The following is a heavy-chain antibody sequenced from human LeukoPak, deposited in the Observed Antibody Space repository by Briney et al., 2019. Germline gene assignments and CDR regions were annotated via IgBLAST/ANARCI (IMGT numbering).Heavy chain of an antibody. Sequence: SETLSLTCAAYGGSFSPYYWSWIRQPPGKGLEWIGEINHRGSTKYNPSLKSRATISVDTSKNQFSLKLSSVTAVDTAVYYCARGAMVRGIQYYMDVWGKGTTVTISS. V-gene: IGHV4-34*01. CDR2: INHRGST. CDR1: GGSFSPYY. CDR3: ARGAMVRGIQYYMDV. J-gene: IGHJ6*03. D-gene: IGHD3-10*01.